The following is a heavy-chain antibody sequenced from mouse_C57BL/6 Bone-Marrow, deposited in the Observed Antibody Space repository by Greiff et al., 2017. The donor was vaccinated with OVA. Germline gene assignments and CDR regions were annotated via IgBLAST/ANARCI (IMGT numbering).Heavy chain of an antibody. J-gene: IGHJ1*03. CDR1: GYAFSSSW. V-gene: IGHV1-82*01. D-gene: IGHD1-1*01. CDR3: ARLLLRGFDV. CDR2: IYPGDGDT. Sequence: VQLQQSGPELVKPGASVKISCKASGYAFSSSWMNWVKQRPGKGLEWIGRIYPGDGDTNYNGKFKGKATLTADKSSSTAYMQLSSLTAEDSAVYFCARLLLRGFDVWGTGTTVTVSS.